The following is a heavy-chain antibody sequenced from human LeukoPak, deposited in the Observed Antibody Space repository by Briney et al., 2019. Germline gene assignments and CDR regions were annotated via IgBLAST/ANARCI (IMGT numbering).Heavy chain of an antibody. CDR2: IIPIFGTA. D-gene: IGHD3-3*01. CDR3: ATTSIFGVVTPTDAFDI. V-gene: IGHV1-69*13. J-gene: IGHJ3*02. Sequence: VASVKVSCKASGGTFSSYAISWVRQAPGQGLEWMGVIIPIFGTANYAQKFQGRVTITADESTSTAYMELSSLRSEDTAVYYCATTSIFGVVTPTDAFDISGQGTMVTVSS. CDR1: GGTFSSYA.